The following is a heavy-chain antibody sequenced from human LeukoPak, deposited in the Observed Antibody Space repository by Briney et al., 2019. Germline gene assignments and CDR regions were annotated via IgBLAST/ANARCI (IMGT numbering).Heavy chain of an antibody. D-gene: IGHD1-26*01. V-gene: IGHV3-66*02. Sequence: PGGSLRLSCAASGFTVSSNYMSWVRQAPGKGLEWVSVIYSGGSTYHADSVKGRFTISRDNSKNTLYLQMNSLRVEDTAVYYCGGSGSYYPLFDYWGLGTLVTVSS. CDR3: GGSGSYYPLFDY. J-gene: IGHJ4*02. CDR2: IYSGGST. CDR1: GFTVSSNY.